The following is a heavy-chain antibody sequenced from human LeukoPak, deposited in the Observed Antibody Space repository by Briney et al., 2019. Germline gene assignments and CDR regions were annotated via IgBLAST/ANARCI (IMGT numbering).Heavy chain of an antibody. D-gene: IGHD6-6*01. CDR1: GYTFTSYD. V-gene: IGHV1-8*01. Sequence: ASVKVSCKASGYTFTSYDINWVRQATGQGLEWMGWMNPNSGNTGYAQKFQGRVNMTRNTSISTAYMELSSLESVDTAVYYCARRRSGSSGPPSDHWGQGTLVTVSS. CDR3: ARRRSGSSGPPSDH. J-gene: IGHJ4*02. CDR2: MNPNSGNT.